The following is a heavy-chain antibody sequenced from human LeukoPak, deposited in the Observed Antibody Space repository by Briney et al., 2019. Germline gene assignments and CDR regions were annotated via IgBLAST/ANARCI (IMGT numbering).Heavy chain of an antibody. Sequence: ASVKVSCKASGYTFTSYGISWVRQAPGQGLEWMGWISAYNGNTNYAQKLQGRVTMTTDTSTSTAYMELRSLRSDDTAVYYCARDYRHCSSTSCYATDAFDIWGQGTMVTVSS. CDR1: GYTFTSYG. V-gene: IGHV1-18*01. J-gene: IGHJ3*02. CDR2: ISAYNGNT. D-gene: IGHD2-2*01. CDR3: ARDYRHCSSTSCYATDAFDI.